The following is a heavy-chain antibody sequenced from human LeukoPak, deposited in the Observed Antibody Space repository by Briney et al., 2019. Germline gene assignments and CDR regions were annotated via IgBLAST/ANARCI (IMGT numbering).Heavy chain of an antibody. CDR1: GFTFSNQW. J-gene: IGHJ3*02. CDR2: IKQDGSKE. CDR3: ARDFSPMRADSTGGNVWFDAFDI. Sequence: GGSLRLSCAAPGFTFSNQWLTWVRQAPGKGLEWVANIKQDGSKEHYVDSVKGRFTISRDSAKNSVYLQMNSLRAEDTAVYYCARDFSPMRADSTGGNVWFDAFDIWGQGTMVTVSS. D-gene: IGHD3-16*01. V-gene: IGHV3-7*01.